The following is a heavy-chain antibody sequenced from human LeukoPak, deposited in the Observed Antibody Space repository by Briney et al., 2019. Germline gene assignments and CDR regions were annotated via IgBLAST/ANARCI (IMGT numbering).Heavy chain of an antibody. CDR2: ISGSGGST. D-gene: IGHD5-18*01. J-gene: IGHJ4*02. CDR3: AKVSLGTAMTS. V-gene: IGHV3-23*01. Sequence: GGSLRLSRAASGFTFSTYAMSWVRQAPGKGLDWLSAISGSGGSTYYADSVKGRFTISRDNSKNTLYLQLDSLRAEDTAVYYCAKVSLGTAMTSRGQGTLVTVSS. CDR1: GFTFSTYA.